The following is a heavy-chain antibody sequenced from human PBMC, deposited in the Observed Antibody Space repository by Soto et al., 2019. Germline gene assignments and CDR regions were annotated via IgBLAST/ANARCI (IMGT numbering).Heavy chain of an antibody. Sequence: SETLSLTCTVSGGSISSSSYYWGWIRQPPGKGLEWIGSIYYSGSTYYNPSLKSRVTISVDTSKNQFSLKLSSVTAADTAVYYCARCFPDEGLFSSGDVWGQGTTVTVSS. CDR3: ARCFPDEGLFSSGDV. D-gene: IGHD1-26*01. J-gene: IGHJ6*02. V-gene: IGHV4-39*01. CDR2: IYYSGST. CDR1: GGSISSSSYY.